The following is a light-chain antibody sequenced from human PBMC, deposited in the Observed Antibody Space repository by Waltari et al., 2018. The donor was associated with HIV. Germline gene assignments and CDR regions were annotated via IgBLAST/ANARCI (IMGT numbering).Light chain of an antibody. V-gene: IGLV1-44*01. J-gene: IGLJ2*01. CDR2: GNT. CDR3: AAWDDSLNGEVV. CDR1: NSNIGSNT. Sequence: QSVLTQPPSASGTPGPRVTLSCSGRNSNIGSNTVNWYQQLPGTAPKLLIYGNTQRPSGVPDRFAGSKSGTSASLAISGLQSEDEADYYCAAWDDSLNGEVVFGGGTKLTVL.